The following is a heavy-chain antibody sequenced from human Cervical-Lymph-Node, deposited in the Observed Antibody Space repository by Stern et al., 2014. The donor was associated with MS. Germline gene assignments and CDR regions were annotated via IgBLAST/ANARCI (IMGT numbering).Heavy chain of an antibody. J-gene: IGHJ4*02. CDR1: GGSISSGGYY. CDR2: IYYSGST. Sequence: QVQLQESGPGLVKPSQTLSLTCTVSGGSISSGGYYWSWIRQHPGKGLEWIWYIYYSGSTYYNPSLKSRVTISVDTSKTQFSLKLSSVTAADTAVYYCASSKLVAATFDYWGQGTLVTVSS. V-gene: IGHV4-31*03. CDR3: ASSKLVAATFDY. D-gene: IGHD2-15*01.